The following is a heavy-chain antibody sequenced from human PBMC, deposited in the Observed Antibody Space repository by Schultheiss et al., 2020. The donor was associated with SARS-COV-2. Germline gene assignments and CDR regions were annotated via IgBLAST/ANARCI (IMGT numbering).Heavy chain of an antibody. Sequence: GESLKISCKGSGYSFTSYWIGWVRQMPGKGLEWVGIIYPGDSDTRYSPSFQGQVTISADKSISTAYLQWSSLKASDTAMYYCARRGHPYYYGMDVWGQGTTVTVSS. CDR2: IYPGDSDT. V-gene: IGHV5-51*01. J-gene: IGHJ6*02. CDR3: ARRGHPYYYGMDV. CDR1: GYSFTSYW. D-gene: IGHD3-16*01.